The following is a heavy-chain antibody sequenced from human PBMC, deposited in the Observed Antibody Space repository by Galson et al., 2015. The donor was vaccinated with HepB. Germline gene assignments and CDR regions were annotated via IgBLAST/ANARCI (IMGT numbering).Heavy chain of an antibody. Sequence: SLRLSCAAPGFTFDDYAMHWVRQAPGKGLEWVSGISWNSGNIGYADSVKGRFTISRDNAKNSLYLQMNSLRPEDTALYYCAKDFRGYEDYDGPFDCWGQGTLVTVSS. CDR1: GFTFDDYA. J-gene: IGHJ4*02. CDR2: ISWNSGNI. V-gene: IGHV3-9*01. CDR3: AKDFRGYEDYDGPFDC. D-gene: IGHD4-23*01.